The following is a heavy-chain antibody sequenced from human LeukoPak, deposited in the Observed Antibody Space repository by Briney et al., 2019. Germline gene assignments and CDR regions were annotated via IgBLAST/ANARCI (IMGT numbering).Heavy chain of an antibody. CDR2: IIPITGTT. CDR1: RGTFTSYA. Sequence: SVKVSCKTSRGTFTSYAITWVRQAPGQGLEWMGKIIPITGTTNYAQKFQGRVTFTADEPTSTAYMELSRLRSEDTALYYCARKLRLGGSWFDPWGQGTLVTVSS. D-gene: IGHD1-26*01. CDR3: ARKLRLGGSWFDP. V-gene: IGHV1-69*11. J-gene: IGHJ5*02.